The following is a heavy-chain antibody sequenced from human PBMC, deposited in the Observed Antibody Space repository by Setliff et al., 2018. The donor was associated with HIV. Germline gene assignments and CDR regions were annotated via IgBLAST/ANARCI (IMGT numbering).Heavy chain of an antibody. J-gene: IGHJ4*02. V-gene: IGHV4-39*07. CDR1: GGSLISDIYY. CDR3: ARADYDSGTYYFDY. D-gene: IGHD3-22*01. Sequence: SETLSLTCTVSGGSLISDIYYWGWIRQPPGKGLEWIGTIFYNGSTYYNPSLKSRVTMSVDASKNHFSLRLTSVTAADTALYYCARADYDSGTYYFDYWGRGLLVTVSS. CDR2: IFYNGST.